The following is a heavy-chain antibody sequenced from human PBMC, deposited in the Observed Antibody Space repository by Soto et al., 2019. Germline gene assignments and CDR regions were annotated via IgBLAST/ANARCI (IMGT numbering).Heavy chain of an antibody. CDR3: ARGLTKGRHMVRGVITRYYFDY. CDR1: GGSISSGDYY. V-gene: IGHV4-30-4*01. Sequence: SETLSLTCTVSGGSISSGDYYWSWIRQPPGKGLEWIGYMYHSGSTNYNPSLKSRVTISVDTSKNQFSLKLSSVTAADTAVYYCARGLTKGRHMVRGVITRYYFDYWGQGTLVTVSS. D-gene: IGHD3-10*01. CDR2: MYHSGST. J-gene: IGHJ4*02.